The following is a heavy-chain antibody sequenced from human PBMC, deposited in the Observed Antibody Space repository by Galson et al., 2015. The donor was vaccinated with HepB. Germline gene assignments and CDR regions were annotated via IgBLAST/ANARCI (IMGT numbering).Heavy chain of an antibody. Sequence: SLRLSCAASGFTFSSYAMHWVRQAPGKGLEWVAVISYDGSNKYYADSVKGRFTISRDNSKNTLYLQVNSLRAEDTAVYYCARNTYYDFWSGGDWGQGTLVTVSS. CDR1: GFTFSSYA. V-gene: IGHV3-30-3*01. D-gene: IGHD3-3*01. CDR3: ARNTYYDFWSGGD. J-gene: IGHJ4*02. CDR2: ISYDGSNK.